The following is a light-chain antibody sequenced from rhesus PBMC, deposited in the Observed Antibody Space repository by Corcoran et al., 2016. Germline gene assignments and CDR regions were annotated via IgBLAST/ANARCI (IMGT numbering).Light chain of an antibody. Sequence: DIQMTQSPSSLSASVGDTVTITCRASQGIRNNLAWNQQKPGKVPKVLSYSASTLQSGVPSRFSGSGSGTDFTLTISSLQPEDFATYYCQHGYGTPYSFGQGTKVEIK. J-gene: IGKJ2*01. CDR2: SAS. CDR3: QHGYGTPYS. CDR1: QGIRNN. V-gene: IGKV1S15*01.